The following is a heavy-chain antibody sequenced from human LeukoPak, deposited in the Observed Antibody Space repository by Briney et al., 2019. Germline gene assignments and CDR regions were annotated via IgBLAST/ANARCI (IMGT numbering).Heavy chain of an antibody. CDR1: GFTFSSYE. CDR2: ISSSGSTI. J-gene: IGHJ5*02. CDR3: ASSPAYYYDSSGYYYPTKNWFDP. V-gene: IGHV3-48*03. Sequence: GGSLRLSCAASGFTFSSYEMNWVRQAPGKGLEWVSYISSSGSTIYYADSVKGRFTISRDNAKNSLYLQMNSLRAEDTAVYYCASSPAYYYDSSGYYYPTKNWFDPWGQGTPVTVSS. D-gene: IGHD3-22*01.